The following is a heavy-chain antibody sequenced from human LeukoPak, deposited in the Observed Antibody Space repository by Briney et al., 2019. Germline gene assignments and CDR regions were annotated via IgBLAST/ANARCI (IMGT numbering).Heavy chain of an antibody. CDR3: AREGYDSSYYYYLDY. CDR2: IYYSGST. CDR1: GGSISSGDYY. V-gene: IGHV4-31*03. J-gene: IGHJ4*02. Sequence: SETLSLTGTVSGGSISSGDYYWSWVRQHPGKGLEWIGNIYYSGSTYYNPSLKSRVTISVDTSKSQFPLKLSSVTAADTAVYYCAREGYDSSYYYYLDYWGQGTLVTVSS. D-gene: IGHD3-22*01.